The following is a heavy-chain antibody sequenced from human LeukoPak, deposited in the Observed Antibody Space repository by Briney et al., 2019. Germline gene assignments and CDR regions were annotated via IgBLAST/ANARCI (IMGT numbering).Heavy chain of an antibody. CDR2: ISGSGGST. J-gene: IGHJ4*02. CDR3: AKDTRTTIVVVVAAPDY. CDR1: GFTFSSYA. D-gene: IGHD2-15*01. Sequence: GGSLRLSCAASGFTFSSYAMSWVRQAPGKGLEWVSAISGSGGSTYYADSVKGRFTISRDNSKNTLYLQMNSLRAEDTAVYYCAKDTRTTIVVVVAAPDYWGQGTLVTVSS. V-gene: IGHV3-23*01.